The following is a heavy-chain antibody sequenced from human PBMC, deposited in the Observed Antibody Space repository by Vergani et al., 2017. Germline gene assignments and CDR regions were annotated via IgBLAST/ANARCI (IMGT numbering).Heavy chain of an antibody. Sequence: EVQLLESGGGLVQPGGSLRLSCAASGFTFSSYAMSWVRQVPGKGLEWVSGISGSGGNTYYANSVKGRFTISRDNSKNTLYLKMNSLSADDTAVYYSAKGVYCSSTSCYEGLGYYYGMGFWGQGTTVTFSS. V-gene: IGHV3-23*01. CDR1: GFTFSSYA. CDR3: AKGVYCSSTSCYEGLGYYYGMGF. J-gene: IGHJ6*02. CDR2: ISGSGGNT. D-gene: IGHD2-2*01.